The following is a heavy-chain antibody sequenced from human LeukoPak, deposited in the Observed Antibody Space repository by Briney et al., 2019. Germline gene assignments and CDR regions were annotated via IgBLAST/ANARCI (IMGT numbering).Heavy chain of an antibody. J-gene: IGHJ4*02. CDR1: GYTFTDNG. Sequence: ASVKVSCKASGYTFTDNGISWVRQAPGEGLEWMGWISANSGKTNYAQRFQGRVTITRETSSSTVYMELRSLRSDDTAVYFCARDKNYRFDYWGQGTLVSVTS. CDR2: ISANSGKT. D-gene: IGHD3-16*02. V-gene: IGHV1-18*01. CDR3: ARDKNYRFDY.